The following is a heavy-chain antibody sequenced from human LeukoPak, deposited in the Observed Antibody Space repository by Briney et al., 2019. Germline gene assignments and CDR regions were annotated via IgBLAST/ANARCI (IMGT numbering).Heavy chain of an antibody. Sequence: SETLSLTCAVYGGSFSGYYWSWIRQPPGKGLEWIGEINHSGSTNYNPSLKSRVTISVDTSKNQFSLKLSSVTAADTAVYYCAREDTAMVTAFDYWGQGTLVTVSS. V-gene: IGHV4-34*01. CDR1: GGSFSGYY. J-gene: IGHJ4*02. CDR3: AREDTAMVTAFDY. D-gene: IGHD5-18*01. CDR2: INHSGST.